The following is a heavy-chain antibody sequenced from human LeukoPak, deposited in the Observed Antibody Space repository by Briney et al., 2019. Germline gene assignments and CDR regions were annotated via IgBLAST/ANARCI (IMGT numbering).Heavy chain of an antibody. Sequence: GASVKVSCKASGCTFTGYYMHWVRQAPGQGLEWMGWINPNSGGTNYAQKFQGRVTMTRDTSISTAYMELSRLRSDDTAVYYCAREAVDSSSWYGAYWGQGTLVTVSS. J-gene: IGHJ4*02. CDR3: AREAVDSSSWYGAY. CDR2: INPNSGGT. V-gene: IGHV1-2*02. CDR1: GCTFTGYY. D-gene: IGHD6-13*01.